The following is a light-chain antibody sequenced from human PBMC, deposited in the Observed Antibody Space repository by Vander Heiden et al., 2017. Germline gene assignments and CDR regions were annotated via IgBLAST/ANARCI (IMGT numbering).Light chain of an antibody. CDR2: AAS. V-gene: IGKV1-9*01. CDR1: QGISSY. CDR3: QQRNSYPPRWT. Sequence: DIQLTQSPSFLSASVGDRATITCRASQGISSYLAWYQQKPGKAPKLLIYAASTLQSGVPSRFSGSGSGTEFTLTISSLQPEDFETYYCQQRNSYPPRWTFGQGTKVEIK. J-gene: IGKJ1*01.